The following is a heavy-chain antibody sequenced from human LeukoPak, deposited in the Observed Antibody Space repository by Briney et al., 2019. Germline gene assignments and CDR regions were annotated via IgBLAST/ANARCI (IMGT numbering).Heavy chain of an antibody. Sequence: PSETLSLTRTVSGGSISSSSYYWGWIRQPPGKGLEWIGSIYYSGSTYYNPSLKSRVTIPVDTSKNQFSLKLSSVTAADTAVYYCARRITMVRGNAFDIWGQGTMVTVSS. V-gene: IGHV4-39*01. CDR2: IYYSGST. J-gene: IGHJ3*02. CDR1: GGSISSSSYY. CDR3: ARRITMVRGNAFDI. D-gene: IGHD3-10*01.